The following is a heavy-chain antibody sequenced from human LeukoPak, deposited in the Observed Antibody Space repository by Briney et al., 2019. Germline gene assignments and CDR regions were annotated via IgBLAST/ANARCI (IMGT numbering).Heavy chain of an antibody. CDR1: GYTFTDYY. CDR2: INPNSGGT. D-gene: IGHD3-3*01. J-gene: IGHJ4*02. CDR3: ATIFRSGYLY. V-gene: IGHV1-2*02. Sequence: ASVPVSFLASGYTFTDYYMHWVRQAPGQGLAWMGWINPNSGGTNYAQKFQGSVTMTRDTSISTAYLELSRVRADDTAVYYCATIFRSGYLYWGQGTLVTVSS.